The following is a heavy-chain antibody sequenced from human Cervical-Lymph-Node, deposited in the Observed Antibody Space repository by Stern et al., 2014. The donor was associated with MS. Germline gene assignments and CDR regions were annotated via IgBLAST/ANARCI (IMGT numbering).Heavy chain of an antibody. V-gene: IGHV1-69*01. CDR1: GDTFSSIE. CDR3: VRDHGGIAGS. Sequence: DQLVESGAEVKRPGSSMKVSCKASGDTFSSIEISWVRQAPGQGLEWLGGVRPMSGTTHYAPKVQGRVTITADEFTSTVNMELGSLGSEDTAGYYCVRDHGGIAGSWGRGTLVTVSS. J-gene: IGHJ4*02. D-gene: IGHD6-13*01. CDR2: VRPMSGTT.